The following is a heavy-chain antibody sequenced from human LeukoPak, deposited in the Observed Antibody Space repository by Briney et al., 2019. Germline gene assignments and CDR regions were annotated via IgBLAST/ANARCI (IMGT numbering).Heavy chain of an antibody. D-gene: IGHD7-27*01. CDR2: ITTSDGNT. V-gene: IGHV3-23*01. Sequence: GRSLRLSCAASGFTFSSYTMSWVRQAPGKGLEWVSTITTSDGNTYYADSVKGRFTVSRDNSKNTLFLQMNSLRAEDTAVYYCAKDGGLWVSAHWGDSWGRGTLVTASS. CDR1: GFTFSSYT. J-gene: IGHJ4*02. CDR3: AKDGGLWVSAHWGDS.